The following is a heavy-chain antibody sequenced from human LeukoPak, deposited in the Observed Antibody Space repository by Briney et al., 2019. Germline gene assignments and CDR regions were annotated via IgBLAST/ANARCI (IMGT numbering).Heavy chain of an antibody. V-gene: IGHV3-30*18. CDR2: ISYDGSNK. J-gene: IGHJ6*02. CDR3: AKDQSITIFGVAPYGMDV. CDR1: GFTFSSYG. Sequence: GGSLRLSCAASGFTFSSYGMHWVRQAPGKGLEWVAVISYDGSNKYYADSVKGRFTISRDKSKNTLYLQMNSLRAEDTAVYYCAKDQSITIFGVAPYGMDVWGQGTTVTVSS. D-gene: IGHD3-3*01.